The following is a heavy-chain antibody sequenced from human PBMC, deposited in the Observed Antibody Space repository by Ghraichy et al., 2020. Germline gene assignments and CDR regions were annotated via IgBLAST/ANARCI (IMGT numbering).Heavy chain of an antibody. Sequence: GESLRLSCAASGFTFTSYAMSWVRQAPGKGLEWVSAVRGGGDGAYYADSVKGRFTISRDNSMSTLYLQMNNLGAEDTAVYYCAKDRYTRSYYVSALDYWGQGTLVTVSS. CDR3: AKDRYTRSYYVSALDY. D-gene: IGHD1-26*01. CDR2: VRGGGDGA. CDR1: GFTFTSYA. J-gene: IGHJ4*02. V-gene: IGHV3-23*01.